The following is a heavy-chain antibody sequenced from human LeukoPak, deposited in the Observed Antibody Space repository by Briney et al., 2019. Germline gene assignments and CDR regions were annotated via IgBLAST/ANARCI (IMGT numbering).Heavy chain of an antibody. CDR3: ARVGTAMVLAAHYYYMDV. V-gene: IGHV1-69*05. CDR2: IIPIFGTA. CDR1: GGTFSSYA. D-gene: IGHD5-18*01. J-gene: IGHJ6*03. Sequence: ASVKVSCKASGGTFSSYAISWARQAPGQGLEWMGGIIPIFGTANYAQKFQGRVTITTDESTSTAYMELSSLRSEDTAVYYCARVGTAMVLAAHYYYMDVWGKGTTVTVSS.